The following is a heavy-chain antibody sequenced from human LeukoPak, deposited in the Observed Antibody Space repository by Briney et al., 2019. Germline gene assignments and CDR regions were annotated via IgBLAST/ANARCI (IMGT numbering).Heavy chain of an antibody. CDR1: GFSFSISW. CDR3: ARDPSHGAFDC. J-gene: IGHJ4*02. CDR2: MNQDGIVK. Sequence: PGGSLRLSCAASGFSFSISWMSWVRQAPGKGLEWVADMNQDGIVKAYVDSVKGRFTISRDNAKNSLYLQVYSLRPEDTSVYYCARDPSHGAFDCWGQGTLVTVAT. V-gene: IGHV3-7*01.